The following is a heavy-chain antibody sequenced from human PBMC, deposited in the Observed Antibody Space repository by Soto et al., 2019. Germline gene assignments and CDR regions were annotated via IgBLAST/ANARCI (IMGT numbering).Heavy chain of an antibody. V-gene: IGHV3-66*01. J-gene: IGHJ4*02. Sequence: EVPLVESGGTLVQPGGSLRLSCAASGLTISSSYMSWVRQAPGKGLEWVSIMYSGGSTYYADSVKGRFTLFRDNSKNTLYLQMNSLRADDTAVYYCATDQQDYWGQGTLVTVSS. D-gene: IGHD6-13*01. CDR1: GLTISSSY. CDR3: ATDQQDY. CDR2: MYSGGST.